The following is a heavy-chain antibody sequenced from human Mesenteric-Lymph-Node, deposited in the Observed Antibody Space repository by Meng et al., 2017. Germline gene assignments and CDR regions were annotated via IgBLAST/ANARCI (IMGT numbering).Heavy chain of an antibody. V-gene: IGHV3-23*01. D-gene: IGHD2-2*01. CDR1: GFTFSSYA. CDR2: ISGSGGST. CDR3: AKEGTDCSSTSCTFDY. Sequence: GESLKISCAASGFTFSSYAMSWVRQAPGKGLEWVSAISGSGGSTYYADSVKGRFTISRDNSKNTLYLQMNSLRAEDTAIYYCAKEGTDCSSTSCTFDYWGQGTLVTVSS. J-gene: IGHJ4*02.